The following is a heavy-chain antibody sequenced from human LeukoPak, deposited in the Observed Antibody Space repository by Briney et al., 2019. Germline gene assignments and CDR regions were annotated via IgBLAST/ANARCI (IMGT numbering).Heavy chain of an antibody. V-gene: IGHV5-51*01. CDR3: ARAWSLDY. J-gene: IGHJ4*02. Sequence: GESLQISCKGSGYSFTTYWIGWVRQMPGKCLEWVGFINPTDSDATYSPSFQGQVIISADKSISTAYLQWSSLKASDTAMYYCARAWSLDYWGQGTLVTVSS. CDR1: GYSFTTYW. D-gene: IGHD2-15*01. CDR2: INPTDSDA.